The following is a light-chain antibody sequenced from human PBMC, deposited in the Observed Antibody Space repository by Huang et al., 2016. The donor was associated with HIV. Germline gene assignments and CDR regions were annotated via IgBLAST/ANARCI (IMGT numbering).Light chain of an antibody. CDR3: QQRSNWPPLT. Sequence: EIVLTQSPATLSLSPGERSTLSCRASQGVSSYLAWYQQRPGQAPRLLIYDASNRATGIPARFSGSGSGTDLTLTISSLEPEDFAVYYCQQRSNWPPLTFGGGTKVEIK. V-gene: IGKV3-11*01. J-gene: IGKJ4*01. CDR1: QGVSSY. CDR2: DAS.